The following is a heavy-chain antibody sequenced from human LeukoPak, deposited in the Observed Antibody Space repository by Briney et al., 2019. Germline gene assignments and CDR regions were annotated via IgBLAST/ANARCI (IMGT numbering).Heavy chain of an antibody. CDR1: GYSFTSYW. D-gene: IGHD3-3*01. CDR3: ARPSIPGLITIFGVVEGAFDI. Sequence: NTGESLKISCKGSGYSFTSYWIGWVRQMPGKGLEWMGIIYPGDSDTRYSPSFQGQVTISADKSISTAHLQWSSLKASDTAMYYCARPSIPGLITIFGVVEGAFDIWGQGTMVTVSS. J-gene: IGHJ3*02. V-gene: IGHV5-51*01. CDR2: IYPGDSDT.